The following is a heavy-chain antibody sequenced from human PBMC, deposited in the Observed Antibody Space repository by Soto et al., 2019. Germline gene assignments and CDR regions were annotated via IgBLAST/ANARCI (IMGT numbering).Heavy chain of an antibody. Sequence: QALLVQSGAEVRKPGASVQVSCKASGYTFSDYYLHWVRQAPGQGLEWVGMINPSGGTSAFAEKFQDRRSMTPDTSMSTVSMVLTSLTSDDTAVYYCARADDIVYASSPLRDMSGLDVWGQGTTVIVSS. CDR3: ARADDIVYASSPLRDMSGLDV. V-gene: IGHV1-46*01. D-gene: IGHD5-12*01. CDR1: GYTFSDYY. J-gene: IGHJ6*02. CDR2: INPSGGTS.